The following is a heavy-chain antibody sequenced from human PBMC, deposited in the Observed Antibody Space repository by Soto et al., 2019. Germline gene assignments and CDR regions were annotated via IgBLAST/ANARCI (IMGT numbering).Heavy chain of an antibody. Sequence: GGSLRLSCAASGFTFSSYAMSWVRQAPGKGLEWVSAISGSGGSTYYADSVKGRFTISRDNSKNTLYLQMNGLRAEDTAVYYCAKSPKRYCSSTSCPRTYYYYYYMDVWGKGTTVTVSS. CDR1: GFTFSSYA. CDR2: ISGSGGST. J-gene: IGHJ6*03. CDR3: AKSPKRYCSSTSCPRTYYYYYYMDV. V-gene: IGHV3-23*01. D-gene: IGHD2-2*01.